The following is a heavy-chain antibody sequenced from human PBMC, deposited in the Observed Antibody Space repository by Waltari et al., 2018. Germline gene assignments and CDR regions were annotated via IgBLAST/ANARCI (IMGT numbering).Heavy chain of an antibody. CDR2: IYSGGST. D-gene: IGHD5-12*01. CDR3: AREHFSSGYDGVYWYFDL. V-gene: IGHV3-53*02. CDR1: GFTVSSNS. Sequence: EVQLVETGGGLIQPGGSLRLSCAASGFTVSSNSMSWVRQAQGKGLEWVSVIYSGGSTYYADSVKGRFTISRDNSKNTLYLQMNSLRAEDTAVYYCAREHFSSGYDGVYWYFDLWGRGTLVTVSS. J-gene: IGHJ2*01.